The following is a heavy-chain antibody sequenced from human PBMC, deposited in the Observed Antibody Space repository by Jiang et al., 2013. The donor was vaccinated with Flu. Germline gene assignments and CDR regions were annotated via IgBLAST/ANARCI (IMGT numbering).Heavy chain of an antibody. V-gene: IGHV5-51*03. D-gene: IGHD3-3*01. J-gene: IGHJ3*02. CDR1: GYRFSSYW. CDR3: ARPGAPFYDFWSGYYNIDAFDI. CDR2: IYPGDSDT. Sequence: GAEVKKPGDSLKISCKGSGYRFSSYWIGWVRQMPGKGLEWMGIIYPGDSDTRYSPSFQGQVTISADKSISTAYLQWSSLKASDTAMYYCARPGAPFYDFWSGYYNIDAFDIWGQGTMVTVSS.